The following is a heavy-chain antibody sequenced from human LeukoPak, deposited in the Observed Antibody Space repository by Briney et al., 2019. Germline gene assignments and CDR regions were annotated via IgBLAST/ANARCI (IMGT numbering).Heavy chain of an antibody. J-gene: IGHJ1*01. CDR2: ISSSSSTI. V-gene: IGHV3-48*01. Sequence: GGSLRLSCAASGFTFSSYSMNWVRQAPGKGLEWVSYISSSSSTIYYADSVKGRFTISRDNAKNSLYLQMNSLRAEDTAVYYCAKDNIEGGSSGWYGYFQHWGQGTLVTVSS. D-gene: IGHD6-19*01. CDR3: AKDNIEGGSSGWYGYFQH. CDR1: GFTFSSYS.